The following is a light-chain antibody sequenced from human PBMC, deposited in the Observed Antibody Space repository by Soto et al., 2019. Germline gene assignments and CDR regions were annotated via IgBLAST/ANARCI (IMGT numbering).Light chain of an antibody. Sequence: QSALTQPASVSGSPGQSITISCAGTSSDVGSYNFVSWYQQHPGKAPKLMIYEGNKRPSGVSNRFSGSKSGNTASLTISGLQAADEADYYCCSYAGSSTLVVFGGGTKVTVL. V-gene: IGLV2-23*01. CDR3: CSYAGSSTLVV. CDR2: EGN. J-gene: IGLJ2*01. CDR1: SSDVGSYNF.